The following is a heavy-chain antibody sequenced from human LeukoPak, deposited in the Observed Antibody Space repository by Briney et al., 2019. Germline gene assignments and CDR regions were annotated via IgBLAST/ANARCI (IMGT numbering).Heavy chain of an antibody. Sequence: GGSLRLSCAASGFTFSSYAMHWVRQAPGKGLEYVSAISRAGGNTYYANSVKGRFTISRDNSKNTLYLQMGSLRAEDMAVYFCAREPLATMQGGHYYYYGMDVWGQGTTVTVSS. V-gene: IGHV3-64*01. J-gene: IGHJ6*02. CDR1: GFTFSSYA. CDR3: AREPLATMQGGHYYYYGMDV. D-gene: IGHD5-12*01. CDR2: ISRAGGNT.